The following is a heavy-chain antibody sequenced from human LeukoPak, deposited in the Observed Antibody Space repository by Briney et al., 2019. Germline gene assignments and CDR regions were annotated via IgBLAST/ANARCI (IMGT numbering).Heavy chain of an antibody. D-gene: IGHD3-10*01. V-gene: IGHV3-11*01. CDR1: GFTFNDYY. CDR3: ARDDYGSGSYYYYYYMDV. J-gene: IGHJ6*03. CDR2: ISSSGSTI. Sequence: GGSLRLSCAASGFTFNDYYMSWIRQAPGKGLEWVSYISSSGSTIYYADSVKGRFTISRDNAKNSLYLQMNSLRAEDTAVYYCARDDYGSGSYYYYYYMDVWGKETTVTVSS.